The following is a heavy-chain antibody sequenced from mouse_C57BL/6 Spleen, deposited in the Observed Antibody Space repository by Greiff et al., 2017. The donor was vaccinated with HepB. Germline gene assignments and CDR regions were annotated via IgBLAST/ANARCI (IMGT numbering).Heavy chain of an antibody. CDR2: ISDGGSYT. D-gene: IGHD1-1*01. Sequence: EVQVVESGGGLVKPGGSLKLSCAASGFTFSSYAMSWVRQTPEKRLEWVATISDGGSYTYYPDNVKGRFTISRDNAKNNLYLQMSHLKSEDTAMYYCARPSYYYGSSYFDYWGQGTTLTVSS. J-gene: IGHJ2*01. V-gene: IGHV5-4*01. CDR3: ARPSYYYGSSYFDY. CDR1: GFTFSSYA.